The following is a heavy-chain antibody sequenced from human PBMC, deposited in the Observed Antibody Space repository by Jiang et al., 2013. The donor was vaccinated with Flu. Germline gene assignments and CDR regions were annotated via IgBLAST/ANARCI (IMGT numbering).Heavy chain of an antibody. V-gene: IGHV3-23*04. Sequence: QLVESGGGLVQPGGSLRLSCAASGFTFSSYAMTWVRQAPGKGLEWVSVISGSGDSTYYADSVKGRFTISRDNSKNTLYLQMNSLRAEDAAVYYCAKGIVVVPAGILVGYHYGMDVWGQGTTVTVSS. CDR3: AKGIVVVPAGILVGYHYGMDV. CDR1: GFTFSSYA. J-gene: IGHJ6*02. CDR2: ISGSGDST. D-gene: IGHD2-2*02.